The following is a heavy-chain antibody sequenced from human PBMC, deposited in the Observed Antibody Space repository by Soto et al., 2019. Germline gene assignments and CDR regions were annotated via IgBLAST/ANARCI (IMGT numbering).Heavy chain of an antibody. D-gene: IGHD3-10*01. CDR2: ISTNNDAI. V-gene: IGHV3-48*01. CDR1: GFSISDCS. CDR3: ASVLGSRRSGSYPSY. Sequence: EVQLVESGGGLVQPGGSLRLSCAASGFSISDCSMNWVRRAPGKGLEWISYISTNNDAIYYADSVKGRFTISRDNAKTSLYLQMTSRRAEDTALYSCASVLGSRRSGSYPSYWGQGTLFTVSS. J-gene: IGHJ4*02.